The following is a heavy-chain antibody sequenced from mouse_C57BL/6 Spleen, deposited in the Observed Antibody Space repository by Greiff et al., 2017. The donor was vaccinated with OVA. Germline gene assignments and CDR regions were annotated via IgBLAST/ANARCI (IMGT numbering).Heavy chain of an antibody. D-gene: IGHD2-4*01. CDR3: AREGYDYDENYAMDY. Sequence: EVKVEESGGGLVKPGGSLKLSCAASGFTFSSYAMSWVRQTPEKRLEWVATISDGGSYTYYPDNVKGRFTISRDDAKNNLYLQMSHLKSEDTAMYYCAREGYDYDENYAMDYWGQGTSVTVSS. V-gene: IGHV5-4*01. J-gene: IGHJ4*01. CDR1: GFTFSSYA. CDR2: ISDGGSYT.